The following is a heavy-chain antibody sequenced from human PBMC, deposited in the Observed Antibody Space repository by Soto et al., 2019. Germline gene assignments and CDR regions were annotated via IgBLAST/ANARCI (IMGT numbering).Heavy chain of an antibody. CDR3: ARDWYPRFDP. Sequence: QVHLVQSGPEVRKPGASMKVSCKASGYSFSNYGITWVRQAPGQGLEWMGWISPSTNETNYAQKFQGRATVTTDTSTTTAYIELRNLQSDDTAVYYCARDWYPRFDPWGPGTLVTVSS. D-gene: IGHD6-13*01. J-gene: IGHJ5*02. CDR1: GYSFSNYG. V-gene: IGHV1-18*01. CDR2: ISPSTNET.